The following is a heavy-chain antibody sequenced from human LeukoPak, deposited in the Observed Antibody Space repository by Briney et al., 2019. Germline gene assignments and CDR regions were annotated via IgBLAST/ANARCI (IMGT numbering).Heavy chain of an antibody. V-gene: IGHV4-4*07. CDR1: GGSISSDY. CDR2: IYTTGST. CDR3: ARHPVVIATYFDY. D-gene: IGHD4-23*01. J-gene: IGHJ4*02. Sequence: SETLSLTCTVSGGSISSDYWSWIRQPAGKGLEWIGRIYTTGSTNYSPSLKSRVTISIDTSKNEVFLKLTSVTAADTSVYYCARHPVVIATYFDYWGQGTLVTVSS.